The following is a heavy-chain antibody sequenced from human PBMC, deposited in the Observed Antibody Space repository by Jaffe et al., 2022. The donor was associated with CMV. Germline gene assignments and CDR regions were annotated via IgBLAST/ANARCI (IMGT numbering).Heavy chain of an antibody. CDR3: ASRNQAEGESWLDP. J-gene: IGHJ5*02. D-gene: IGHD1-1*01. CDR2: LIPMFGVS. V-gene: IGHV1-69*02. Sequence: QVHLVQSGAEMRKPGSSVKVSCKASGGTFSSNSVSWVRQAPGQGLEWMGRLIPMFGVSKYAQKFQGRLTLTADKATSTAYMQLTSLRPDDTAIYYCASRNQAEGESWLDPWGQGTLVTVSS. CDR1: GGTFSSNS.